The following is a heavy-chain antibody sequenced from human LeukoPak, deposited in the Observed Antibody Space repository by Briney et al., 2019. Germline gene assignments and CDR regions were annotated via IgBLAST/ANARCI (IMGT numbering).Heavy chain of an antibody. CDR3: AKVLEYYVGPLYFDY. D-gene: IGHD3-10*02. J-gene: IGHJ4*02. CDR1: GFTFSSYA. CDR2: ISGSGGST. V-gene: IGHV3-23*01. Sequence: GGSLRLSCAASGFTFSSYAMSWVRQAPGKGLEWVSAISGSGGSTYYADSVKGRFTISRDNSKNTLYLQMNSLRAEDTAVYYCAKVLEYYVGPLYFDYWGQGTLVTVSS.